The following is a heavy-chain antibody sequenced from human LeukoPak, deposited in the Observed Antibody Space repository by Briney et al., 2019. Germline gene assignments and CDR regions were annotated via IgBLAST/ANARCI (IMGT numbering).Heavy chain of an antibody. Sequence: SVKVSCKASGGTFSSYAISWVRQAPGQGLEWMGRIIPILGTANYAQKFQGRVTITTDESTSTAYIELSSLRSEDTAVYYCARDYRGWYFDYWGQGTLVTVSS. V-gene: IGHV1-69*11. J-gene: IGHJ4*02. CDR2: IIPILGTA. CDR3: ARDYRGWYFDY. CDR1: GGTFSSYA. D-gene: IGHD6-19*01.